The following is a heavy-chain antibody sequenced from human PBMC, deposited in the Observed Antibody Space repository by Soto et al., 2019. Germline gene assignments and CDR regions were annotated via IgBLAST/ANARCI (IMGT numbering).Heavy chain of an antibody. Sequence: EVQLVESGGGLVQPGGSLRLSCAASGFSFSSYWMSWVRQAPGKGLEWVANIKQDGSEKYYVDSVKGRFTISRDNAKNSLYLQMNSLRAEDTAVYYCAREGPVSSGWQGRRDAFDYWGQGTLVTVSS. CDR2: IKQDGSEK. J-gene: IGHJ4*02. V-gene: IGHV3-7*01. D-gene: IGHD6-19*01. CDR1: GFSFSSYW. CDR3: AREGPVSSGWQGRRDAFDY.